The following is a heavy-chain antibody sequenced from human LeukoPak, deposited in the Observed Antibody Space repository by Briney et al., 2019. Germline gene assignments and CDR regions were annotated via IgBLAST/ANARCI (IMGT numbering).Heavy chain of an antibody. CDR3: ASNYGAEGYYYYYMDV. CDR2: INWNGGST. J-gene: IGHJ6*03. CDR1: GFTFDDYG. Sequence: PGGSLRLSCAASGFTFDDYGMSWVRQAPGKGLEWVSGINWNGGSTGYADSVKGRFTISRDNAKNSLYLQMNSLSAEDTALYYCASNYGAEGYYYYYMDVWGKGTTVTVSS. V-gene: IGHV3-20*04. D-gene: IGHD3-16*01.